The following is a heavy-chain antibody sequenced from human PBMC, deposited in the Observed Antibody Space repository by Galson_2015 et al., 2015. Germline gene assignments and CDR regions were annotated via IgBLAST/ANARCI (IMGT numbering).Heavy chain of an antibody. D-gene: IGHD5-18*01. V-gene: IGHV3-30*18. J-gene: IGHJ4*02. CDR2: ISYDGSNK. Sequence: SLRLSCAASGFTFSSYGMHWVRQAPGKGLEWVAVISYDGSNKYYADSVKGRFTISRDNAKNTLYLQMNSLRAEDTAVYYCAKDWTEKEFVGYANWGQGTLVTVSS. CDR3: AKDWTEKEFVGYAN. CDR1: GFTFSSYG.